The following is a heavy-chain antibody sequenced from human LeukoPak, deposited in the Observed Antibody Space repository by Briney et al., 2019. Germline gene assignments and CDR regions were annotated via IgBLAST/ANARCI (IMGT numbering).Heavy chain of an antibody. V-gene: IGHV3-30*04. Sequence: GGSLRLSCAASGFTFNNYAMHWVRQAPGKGLEWVAFISYEGRDKCYADSVKGRFTISRDNSENTLYLRMNSLRPEDTAVYYCKREVNASDIGSEGTMVTVSS. CDR3: KREVNASDI. J-gene: IGHJ3*02. CDR2: ISYEGRDK. CDR1: GFTFNNYA.